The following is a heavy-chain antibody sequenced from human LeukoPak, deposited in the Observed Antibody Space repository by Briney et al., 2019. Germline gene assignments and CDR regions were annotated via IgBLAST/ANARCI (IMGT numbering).Heavy chain of an antibody. J-gene: IGHJ4*02. CDR1: GYTLTELS. Sequence: ASVKVSCKVSGYTLTELSMHWVRQAPGKGLEWMGGFDPEDGETIYAQKFQGRVTMTEDTSTDTAYMELSSLRSEDTAVYYCATVLGAAAPGAFDYWGQGTLVTVSS. CDR2: FDPEDGET. CDR3: ATVLGAAAPGAFDY. D-gene: IGHD1-26*01. V-gene: IGHV1-24*01.